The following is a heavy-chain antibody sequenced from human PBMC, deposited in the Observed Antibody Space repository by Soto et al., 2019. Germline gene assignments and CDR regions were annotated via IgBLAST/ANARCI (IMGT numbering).Heavy chain of an antibody. CDR3: ARQRNYDYIWGSSYYFDY. CDR2: IYYSGST. CDR1: GGSISSHY. J-gene: IGHJ4*02. D-gene: IGHD3-16*01. V-gene: IGHV4-59*08. Sequence: SETLSLTCTVSGGSISSHYWSWIRQPPGKGLEWIRYIYYSGSTNYNPSLKSRVTISVDTSKNQFSLKLSSVTAADTAVYYCARQRNYDYIWGSSYYFDYWGQGTLVTVSS.